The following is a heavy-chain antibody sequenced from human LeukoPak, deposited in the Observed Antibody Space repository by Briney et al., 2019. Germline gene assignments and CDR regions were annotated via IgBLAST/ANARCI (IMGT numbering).Heavy chain of an antibody. J-gene: IGHJ4*02. CDR3: ARDKTGYSSSWTFDY. Sequence: RPGGSLRPSCAASGFTFSSYAMHWVRQAPGKGLEWVAVISYDGSNKYYADSVKGRFTISRDNSKNTLYLQMNSLRAEDTAVYYCARDKTGYSSSWTFDYWGQGTLVTVSS. CDR2: ISYDGSNK. D-gene: IGHD6-13*01. CDR1: GFTFSSYA. V-gene: IGHV3-30*04.